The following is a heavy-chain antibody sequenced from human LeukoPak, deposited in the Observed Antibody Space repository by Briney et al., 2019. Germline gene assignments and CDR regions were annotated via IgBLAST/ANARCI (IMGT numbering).Heavy chain of an antibody. Sequence: GGSLRLSCAASGFIFDDYGMGWVRQAPGKGLEWVSRINWNGGSTGYADSVKGRFTISRDNAKNSLYLQMNSLGAEDTALYYCARDYDSSGYSDAFDIWGQGTMVTVSS. CDR2: INWNGGST. J-gene: IGHJ3*02. CDR1: GFIFDDYG. D-gene: IGHD3-22*01. V-gene: IGHV3-20*04. CDR3: ARDYDSSGYSDAFDI.